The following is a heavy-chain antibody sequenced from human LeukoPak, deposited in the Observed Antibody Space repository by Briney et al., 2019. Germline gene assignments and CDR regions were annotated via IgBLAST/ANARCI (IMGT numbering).Heavy chain of an antibody. Sequence: PGGSLRLSCAASGLTFSDFWMHWVRQPPGKGLVWVALVKGDGRTTIYADSVKGRFTISRENAKNTLYLQMNSLRADDSGVYYCATGHSYGYDYWGQGVLVTVPS. J-gene: IGHJ4*02. D-gene: IGHD5-18*01. V-gene: IGHV3-74*01. CDR1: GLTFSDFW. CDR3: ATGHSYGYDY. CDR2: VKGDGRTT.